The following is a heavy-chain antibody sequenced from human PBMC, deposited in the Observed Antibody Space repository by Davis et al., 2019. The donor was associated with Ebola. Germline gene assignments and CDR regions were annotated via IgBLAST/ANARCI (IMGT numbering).Heavy chain of an antibody. Sequence: AASVKVSCKASGYTFTSYDINWVRQATGQGLEWMGWMNPNSGNTGYAQKFQGRVTMTRNTSISTAYMELSSLRSDDTAVYYCARRGAGHYYYYGMDVWGKGTTVTVSS. CDR1: GYTFTSYD. CDR2: MNPNSGNT. J-gene: IGHJ6*04. V-gene: IGHV1-8*01. CDR3: ARRGAGHYYYYGMDV. D-gene: IGHD1-26*01.